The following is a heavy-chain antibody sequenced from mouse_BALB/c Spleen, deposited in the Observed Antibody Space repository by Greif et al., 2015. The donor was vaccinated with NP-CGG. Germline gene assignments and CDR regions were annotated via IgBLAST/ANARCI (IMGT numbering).Heavy chain of an antibody. CDR3: ARGYGNYEGDY. J-gene: IGHJ4*01. CDR2: INPGSGGT. D-gene: IGHD2-10*02. CDR1: GYAFTNYL. V-gene: IGHV1-54*03. Sequence: QVQLKESGAELVRPGTSVKVSCKASGYAFTNYLIEWVKQRPGQGLEWIGVINPGSGGTNYNEKFKGKATLTADKSSSTAYMQLSSLTSDDSAVYFCARGYGNYEGDYWGQGTSVTASS.